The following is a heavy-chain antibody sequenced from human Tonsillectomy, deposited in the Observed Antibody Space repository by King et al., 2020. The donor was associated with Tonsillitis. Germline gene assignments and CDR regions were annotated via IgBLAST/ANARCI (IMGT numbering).Heavy chain of an antibody. CDR1: GFTFSSYK. CDR2: ISSSGSYI. J-gene: IGHJ6*03. CDR3: ARDRNSGYCSSTSCTKDMDV. V-gene: IGHV3-21*01. D-gene: IGHD2-2*03. Sequence: VQLVESGGGLVKPGGSLRLSCAASGFTFSSYKMNWVRQAAGKGLEWVSSISSSGSYIYYADSVKGRFTISRDNAENSLYLQMNSLRAEDTAVYYCARDRNSGYCSSTSCTKDMDVWGKGTAVTVSS.